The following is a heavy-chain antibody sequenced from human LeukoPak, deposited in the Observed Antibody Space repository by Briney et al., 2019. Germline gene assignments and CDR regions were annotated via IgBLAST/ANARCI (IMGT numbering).Heavy chain of an antibody. D-gene: IGHD1-26*01. CDR2: ISGSGGST. V-gene: IGHV3-23*01. CDR3: ARASISGSYYGDAFDI. CDR1: GFTFSSYA. Sequence: SGGSLRLSCAASGFTFSSYAMSWVRQAPGKGLEWVSAISGSGGSTYYADSVKGRFTISRDNSKNTLYLQMNSLRAEDTAVCYCARASISGSYYGDAFDIWGQGTMVTVSS. J-gene: IGHJ3*02.